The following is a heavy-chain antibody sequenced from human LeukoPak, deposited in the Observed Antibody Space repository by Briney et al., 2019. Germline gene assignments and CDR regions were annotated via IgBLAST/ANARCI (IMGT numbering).Heavy chain of an antibody. D-gene: IGHD6-13*01. J-gene: IGHJ4*02. Sequence: GGSLRLSCAASGFTFSSYEMNWVRQAPGKGLEWVSTISTSGGSTFYADSVKGRSTISRDNSKNTLYLQMISLRAEDTAVYYCAKGRYSRSWYPDYWGQGTLVTVSS. CDR1: GFTFSSYE. V-gene: IGHV3-23*01. CDR3: AKGRYSRSWYPDY. CDR2: ISTSGGST.